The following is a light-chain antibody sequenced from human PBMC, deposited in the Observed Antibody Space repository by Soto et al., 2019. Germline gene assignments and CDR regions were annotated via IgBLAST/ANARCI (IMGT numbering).Light chain of an antibody. J-gene: IGKJ4*01. CDR3: QKYNSGPLT. CDR2: SAS. CDR1: QGIISF. Sequence: VQMTQSPSSLSASVGDRVTITCRASQGIISFLAWYQQIPGKVPKLLIYSASTLQSGVPSRFSGSGSGTDFTLTISSLQPEDVAIYYCQKYNSGPLTFGGGTKVDIK. V-gene: IGKV1-27*01.